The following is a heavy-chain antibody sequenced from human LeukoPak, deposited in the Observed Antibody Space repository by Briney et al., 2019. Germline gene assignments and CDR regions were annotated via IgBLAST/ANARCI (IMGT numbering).Heavy chain of an antibody. J-gene: IGHJ6*03. CDR1: GFTFSSYW. CDR3: ARDHMAHYYYYYMDV. V-gene: IGHV3-7*01. CDR2: IKTDGSQI. D-gene: IGHD5-24*01. Sequence: AGGSLRLSCVASGFTFSSYWMTWVRQAPGKGLEWVANIKTDGSQIYYVDSVKGRFTISRDNSKNTLYLQMNSLKAEDTAVYYCARDHMAHYYYYYMDVWGKGTTVTVSS.